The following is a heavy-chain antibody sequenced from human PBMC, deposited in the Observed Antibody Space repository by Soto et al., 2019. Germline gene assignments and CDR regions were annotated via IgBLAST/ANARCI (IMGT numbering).Heavy chain of an antibody. Sequence: SVKVSCKASGYTFTSYDINWVRQATGQGLEWMGWMNPNSGNTGYAQKFQGRVTMTRNTSIRTAYLELSSLRSEDPDVYYCAKVRDYYHYGMDVSCQGTTVTVSS. D-gene: IGHD2-21*01. CDR1: GYTFTSYD. J-gene: IGHJ6*02. CDR3: AKVRDYYHYGMDV. V-gene: IGHV1-8*01. CDR2: MNPNSGNT.